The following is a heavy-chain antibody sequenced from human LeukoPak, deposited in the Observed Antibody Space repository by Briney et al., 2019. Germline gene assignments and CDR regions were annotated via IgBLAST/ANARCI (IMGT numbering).Heavy chain of an antibody. J-gene: IGHJ4*02. V-gene: IGHV3-20*04. CDR2: INWNGGST. D-gene: IGHD3-10*01. CDR1: GIIFSNYW. CDR3: AKGKNTGSYLSHVDY. Sequence: GGSLRLSCAASGIIFSNYWMHWVRQAPGKGLEWVSGINWNGGSTGYADSVKGRFTISRDNAKNSLYLQMNSLRTEDTALYYCAKGKNTGSYLSHVDYRGQGTLVTVSS.